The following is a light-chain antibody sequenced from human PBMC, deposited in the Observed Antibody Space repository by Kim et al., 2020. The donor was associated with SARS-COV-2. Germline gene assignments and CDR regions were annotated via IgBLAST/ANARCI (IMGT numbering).Light chain of an antibody. V-gene: IGKV3-11*01. Sequence: PGGAAPPSCSARRSVSSYFAWYQQTPGPAPRLLFCDASNSATGTPARFSGSGSGTDSTLIISSLEPDDFVFYYCQQRNNRPPWTFGQGTKVDIK. CDR1: RSVSSY. CDR3: QQRNNRPPWT. J-gene: IGKJ1*01. CDR2: DAS.